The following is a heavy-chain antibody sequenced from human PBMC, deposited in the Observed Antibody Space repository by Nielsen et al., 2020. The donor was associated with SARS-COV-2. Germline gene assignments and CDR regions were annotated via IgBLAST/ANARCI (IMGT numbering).Heavy chain of an antibody. D-gene: IGHD3-10*01. CDR2: IANGGTT. V-gene: IGHV4-39*01. J-gene: IGHJ4*02. CDR3: GVYGWGTDY. Sequence: GSLRLSCTVSSGSISSHNYHWGWIRQPPGKGLEWIATIANGGTTYYNPSLRNRVAISVDTSKKQLSLKLTSVTAADTAVYYCGVYGWGTDYWGQGALVTVSS. CDR1: SGSISSHNYH.